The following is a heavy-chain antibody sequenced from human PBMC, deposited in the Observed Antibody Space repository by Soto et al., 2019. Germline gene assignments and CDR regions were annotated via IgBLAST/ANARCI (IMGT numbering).Heavy chain of an antibody. CDR3: ARVWYYDSSGYYAGAFHI. D-gene: IGHD3-22*01. Sequence: SVKVSCKASGGTFSSYAISWVRQASGQGLEWMGGIIPIFGTANYAQKFQGRVTITADESTSTAYMELSSLRSEDTAVYYCARVWYYDSSGYYAGAFHICGQGTMLTVSS. CDR1: GGTFSSYA. V-gene: IGHV1-69*13. J-gene: IGHJ3*02. CDR2: IIPIFGTA.